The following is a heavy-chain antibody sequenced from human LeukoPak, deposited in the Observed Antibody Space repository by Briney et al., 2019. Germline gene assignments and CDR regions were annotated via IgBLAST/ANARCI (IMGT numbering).Heavy chain of an antibody. D-gene: IGHD3-3*01. V-gene: IGHV4-34*01. Sequence: SETLSLTCAVYGGSFSGYYWSWIRQPPGKGLEWIGEINHSESTNYNPSLKSRVTISVDTSKNQFSLKLSSVTAADTAVYYCARTEIQAYGPGPIFGVVTYYFDYWGQGTLVTVSS. CDR2: INHSEST. J-gene: IGHJ4*02. CDR1: GGSFSGYY. CDR3: ARTEIQAYGPGPIFGVVTYYFDY.